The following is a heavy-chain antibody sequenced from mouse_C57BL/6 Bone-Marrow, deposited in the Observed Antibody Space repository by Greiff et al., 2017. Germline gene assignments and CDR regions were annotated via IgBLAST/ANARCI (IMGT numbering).Heavy chain of an antibody. J-gene: IGHJ1*03. V-gene: IGHV1-85*01. D-gene: IGHD1-1*01. CDR2: IYPRDGST. Sequence: QVQLQQSGPELVKPGASVKLSCKASGYTFTSYDINWVKQRPGQGLEWIGWIYPRDGSTKYNEKFKGKATLTVDTSSSTAYMELHSLTSEDSAVYFCARLELAGSSGDWYFDVWGTGTTVTVSS. CDR1: GYTFTSYD. CDR3: ARLELAGSSGDWYFDV.